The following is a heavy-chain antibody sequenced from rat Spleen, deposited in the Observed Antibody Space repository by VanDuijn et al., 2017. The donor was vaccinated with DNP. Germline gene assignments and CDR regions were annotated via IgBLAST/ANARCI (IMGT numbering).Heavy chain of an antibody. D-gene: IGHD1-12*02. CDR1: GFTFGDYD. V-gene: IGHV5-7*01. CDR3: ARVGDLHDGGDGDVLDA. J-gene: IGHJ4*01. Sequence: EVQLVESGGGLVQPGRSLKLSCAASGFTFGDYDMAWVRQAPKKGLEWVTTITYVGRITYYRDSVKGRFTISRDNAKSTLYLQMNSLRSEDTATYYCARVGDLHDGGDGDVLDAWGQGTSVTVSS. CDR2: ITYVGRIT.